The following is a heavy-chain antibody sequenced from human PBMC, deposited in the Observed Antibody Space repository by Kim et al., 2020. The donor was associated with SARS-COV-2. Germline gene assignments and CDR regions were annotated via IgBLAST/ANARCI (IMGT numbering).Heavy chain of an antibody. CDR3: ARGGIEWELRFALDY. D-gene: IGHD1-26*01. V-gene: IGHV3-13*04. CDR2: IGTAGDT. CDR1: GFTFSSYD. J-gene: IGHJ4*02. Sequence: GGSLRLSCAASGFTFSSYDMHWVRQATGKGLEWVSAIGTAGDTYYPGSVKGRFTISRENAKNSLYLQMNSLRAGDTAVYYCARGGIEWELRFALDYWGQGTLVTVSS.